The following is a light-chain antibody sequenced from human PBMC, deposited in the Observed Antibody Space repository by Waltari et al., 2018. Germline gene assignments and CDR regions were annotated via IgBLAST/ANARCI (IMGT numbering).Light chain of an antibody. J-gene: IGKJ2*01. CDR2: DAS. CDR3: QQRSIWPPT. V-gene: IGKV3-11*01. CDR1: QSVSNS. Sequence: EIVLTQSPATLSLSQGEVATLSCRTSQSVSNSLAWIQHKPGQAPRLLIYDASSRAAGIPARFSGSGSGTDFTLTISSLEPEDFAVYYCQQRSIWPPTFGQGTKLAIK.